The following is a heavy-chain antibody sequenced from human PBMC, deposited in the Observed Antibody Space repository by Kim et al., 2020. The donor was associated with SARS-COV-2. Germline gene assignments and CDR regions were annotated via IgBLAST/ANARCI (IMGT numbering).Heavy chain of an antibody. D-gene: IGHD2-2*01. J-gene: IGHJ5*02. CDR2: IKDKGEGATT. CDR3: TTYASSLPP. Sequence: GGSLRLSCAASGFPFRSAWMSWVRQVPGRGLEWVGLIKDKGEGATTHYAAPVKGRFTISRDDSKSTVYLEMNSLKIEDTAVYYCTTYASSLPPWGQGTLVTVSS. CDR1: GFPFRSAW. V-gene: IGHV3-15*05.